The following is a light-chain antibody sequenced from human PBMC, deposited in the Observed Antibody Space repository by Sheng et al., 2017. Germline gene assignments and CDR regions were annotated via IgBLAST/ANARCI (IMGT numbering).Light chain of an antibody. CDR1: SSDVGVIT. V-gene: IGLV2-14*01. J-gene: IGLJ1*01. CDR2: DVS. CDR3: SSYTSSSTYV. Sequence: QSALTQPASVSGSPGQSITISCTGTSSDVGVITMSPVPTAPRQAPKLMIYDVSKRPSGVSNRFSGSKSGNTASLTISGLQAEDEADYYCSSYTSSSTYVFGTGTKVTVL.